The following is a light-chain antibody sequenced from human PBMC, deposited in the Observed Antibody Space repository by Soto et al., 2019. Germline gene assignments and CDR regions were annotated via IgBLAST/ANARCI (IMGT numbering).Light chain of an antibody. Sequence: QPVLTQPPSASGTPGQRVTISCSGSSSNIGTNSVNWYQQLPGTAPKLLIYSSDQRPSGVPDRFSGSKSGTSASLAISGLHSEHEADYYCAAWDDSLNGPVFGGGTKVTVL. V-gene: IGLV1-44*01. CDR3: AAWDDSLNGPV. J-gene: IGLJ3*02. CDR1: SSNIGTNS. CDR2: SSD.